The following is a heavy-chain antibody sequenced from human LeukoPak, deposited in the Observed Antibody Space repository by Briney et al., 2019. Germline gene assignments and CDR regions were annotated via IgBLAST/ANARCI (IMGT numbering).Heavy chain of an antibody. CDR1: GFTFSSYC. CDR3: ARVAGSGWLPIFNY. CDR2: IKADGGEK. Sequence: PGGSLRLSCAASGFTFSSYCMNWFRQTPGKGLEWVAEIKADGGEKHHAAPVKGRFTISRDNAKNSLYLQINSLRAEHTAFYYCARVAGSGWLPIFNYWGQGTLVTVSS. V-gene: IGHV3-7*03. J-gene: IGHJ4*02. D-gene: IGHD6-19*01.